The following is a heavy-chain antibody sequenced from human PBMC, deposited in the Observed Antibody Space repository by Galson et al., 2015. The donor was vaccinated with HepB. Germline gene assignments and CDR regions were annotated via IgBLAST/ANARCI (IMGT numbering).Heavy chain of an antibody. V-gene: IGHV3-48*02. CDR3: ARDREPTVTTFNRLWDYYYGMDV. Sequence: SLRLSCAASGFTFSSYSMNWVRQAPGKGLEWVSYISSSSSTIYYADSVKGRFTISRDNAKNSLYLRMNSLRDEDTAVYYCARDREPTVTTFNRLWDYYYGMDVWGQGTTVTVSS. D-gene: IGHD4-17*01. CDR1: GFTFSSYS. J-gene: IGHJ6*02. CDR2: ISSSSSTI.